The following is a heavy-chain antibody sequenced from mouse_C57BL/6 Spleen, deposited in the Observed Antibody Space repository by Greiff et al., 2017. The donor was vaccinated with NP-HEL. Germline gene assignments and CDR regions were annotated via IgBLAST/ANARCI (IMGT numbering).Heavy chain of an antibody. CDR1: GYTFTSYW. CDR3: AIEGYYGSSSYFDY. J-gene: IGHJ2*01. CDR2: IYPGSGST. D-gene: IGHD1-1*01. Sequence: QVQLQQPGAELVKPGASVKMSCKASGYTFTSYWITWLKQRPGQGLEWIGDIYPGSGSTNYNEKFKSKATLTVDTSSSTAYMQLSSLTSEDSAVYSCAIEGYYGSSSYFDYWGQGTTLTVSS. V-gene: IGHV1-55*01.